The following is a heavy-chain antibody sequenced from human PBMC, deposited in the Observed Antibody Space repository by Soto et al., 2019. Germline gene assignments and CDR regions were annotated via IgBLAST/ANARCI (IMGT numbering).Heavy chain of an antibody. D-gene: IGHD3-10*01. J-gene: IGHJ6*02. Sequence: AGSLRLSCAASGVTFSSYAMSWVRQAPGKGLEWVSAISGSGGSTYYADSVKGRFTISRDNSKNTLYLQMNSLRAEDTAVYYCAKDHEYYYGSGSPSYGMDVWGQGTTVTVSS. V-gene: IGHV3-23*01. CDR1: GVTFSSYA. CDR2: ISGSGGST. CDR3: AKDHEYYYGSGSPSYGMDV.